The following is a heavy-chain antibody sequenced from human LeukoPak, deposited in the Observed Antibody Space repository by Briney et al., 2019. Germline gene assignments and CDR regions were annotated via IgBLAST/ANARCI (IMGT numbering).Heavy chain of an antibody. CDR1: GGSISSYY. CDR2: IYYSGNS. Sequence: SETLSLTCTVSGGSISSYYWSWIRQPPGKGLEWIGYIYYSGNSNYNPSPKSRVTISVDTSKNQFSLNLSSVTAADTAVYYCARGYSSSSNYFDYGGQGTLVTVSS. CDR3: ARGYSSSSNYFDY. V-gene: IGHV4-59*01. D-gene: IGHD6-13*01. J-gene: IGHJ4*02.